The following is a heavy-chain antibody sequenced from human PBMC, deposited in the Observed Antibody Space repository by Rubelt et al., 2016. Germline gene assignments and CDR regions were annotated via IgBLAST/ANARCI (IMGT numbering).Heavy chain of an antibody. Sequence: QVQLVQSGSELKKPGASVKVSCKASGYTFTSYAMNWVRQAPGQGLEWMGWINTNTGNPTYAQGFTGRFGFALDTAVSTAYLQISSLKAEDTAVYYCARVIAAAGRDGNYFDYWGQGTLVTVSS. V-gene: IGHV7-4-1*02. D-gene: IGHD6-13*01. J-gene: IGHJ4*02. CDR1: GYTFTSYA. CDR3: ARVIAAAGRDGNYFDY. CDR2: INTNTGNP.